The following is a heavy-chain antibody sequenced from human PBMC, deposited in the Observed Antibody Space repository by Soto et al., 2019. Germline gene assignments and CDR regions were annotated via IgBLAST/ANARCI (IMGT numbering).Heavy chain of an antibody. Sequence: QVQLVESGGGVVQPGRSLRLSCAASGFTFSSYAMHWVRQAPGKGLEWVAVISYDGSNKYYADSVKGRFTISRDNSKNTLYLQMNSLRAEDTAVYYCARERAVTTSREVFYYYYGMDVWGQGTTVTVSS. CDR3: ARERAVTTSREVFYYYYGMDV. J-gene: IGHJ6*02. CDR2: ISYDGSNK. V-gene: IGHV3-30-3*01. D-gene: IGHD4-17*01. CDR1: GFTFSSYA.